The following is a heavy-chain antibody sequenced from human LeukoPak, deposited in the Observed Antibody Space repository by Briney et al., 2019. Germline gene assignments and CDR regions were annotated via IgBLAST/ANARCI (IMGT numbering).Heavy chain of an antibody. V-gene: IGHV3-15*01. CDR2: IKSKTDGGTT. D-gene: IGHD6-13*01. J-gene: IGHJ4*02. CDR3: TTDQLAAAGITPFDY. Sequence: GGSLRLSCAASGFTFSNAWMSWVRQAPGKGLEWVGRIKSKTDGGTTDYAAPVKGRFTISRDDSKNTLYLQMNSLKTEDTAVYYCTTDQLAAAGITPFDYWGQGTLVTVSS. CDR1: GFTFSNAW.